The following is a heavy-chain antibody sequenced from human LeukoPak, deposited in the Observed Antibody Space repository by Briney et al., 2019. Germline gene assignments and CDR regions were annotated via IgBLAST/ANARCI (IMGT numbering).Heavy chain of an antibody. CDR3: ARSDDYNSRNVFNY. V-gene: IGHV3-23*01. CDR2: NSRSGVAT. D-gene: IGHD5-24*01. Sequence: GGSLRLSCAASGFTVSSNYMSWVPEAPGKGLEWVSTNSRSGVATYYANSVKGRFTISRDNSKNTVYLQMNSLRAEDTALYYCARSDDYNSRNVFNYWGRGTLVTVSS. CDR1: GFTVSSNY. J-gene: IGHJ4*02.